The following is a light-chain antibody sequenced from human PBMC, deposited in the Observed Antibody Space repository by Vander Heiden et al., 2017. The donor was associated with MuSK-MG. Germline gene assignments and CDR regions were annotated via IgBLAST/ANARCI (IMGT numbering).Light chain of an antibody. V-gene: IGLV8-61*01. Sequence: QTVVTQAPPFSVSPGGTVTLTCGLSSGSVSTSYYPSWYQQTPGQAPRTLIYSTNTRSSGVPDRFSGSILGNKAALTITGAQADDESDYYCVLYMGSGISVFGGGTKLTVL. J-gene: IGLJ2*01. CDR3: VLYMGSGISV. CDR2: STN. CDR1: SGSVSTSYY.